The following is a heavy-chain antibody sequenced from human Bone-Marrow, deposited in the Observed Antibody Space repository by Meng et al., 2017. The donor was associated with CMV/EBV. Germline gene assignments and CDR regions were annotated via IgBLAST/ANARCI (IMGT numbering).Heavy chain of an antibody. CDR3: ARVRRVAERWLQPDAFDI. Sequence: SETLSLTCTVSGGSISSYYWSWIRQPPGKGLEWIGYIYYSGSTNYNPSLKSRVTISVDTSKNQFSLKLSTVTAADTAVYYCARVRRVAERWLQPDAFDIWGQGTRVTGSS. CDR2: IYYSGST. J-gene: IGHJ3*02. V-gene: IGHV4-59*01. D-gene: IGHD5-24*01. CDR1: GGSISSYY.